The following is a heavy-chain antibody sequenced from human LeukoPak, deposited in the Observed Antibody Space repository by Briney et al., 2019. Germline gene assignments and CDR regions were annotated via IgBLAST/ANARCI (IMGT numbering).Heavy chain of an antibody. Sequence: KPSETLSLTCTVSDGSISGFYWSWIRQPPGKGLELIGYIYSTGITDYNPSLTSRVTISVDTSKNQFSLKLSSVTAADTAVYYCARFIGSSGYYDYWGHGTLVTVPS. CDR3: ARFIGSSGYYDY. CDR2: IYSTGIT. CDR1: DGSISGFY. J-gene: IGHJ4*01. V-gene: IGHV4-59*01. D-gene: IGHD3-22*01.